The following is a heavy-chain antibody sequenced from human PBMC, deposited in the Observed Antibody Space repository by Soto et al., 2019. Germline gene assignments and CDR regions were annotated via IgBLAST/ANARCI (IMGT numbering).Heavy chain of an antibody. CDR2: INHSGST. J-gene: IGHJ5*02. CDR3: ARAKGAAAAYNWFDP. V-gene: IGHV4-34*01. CDR1: GGTFSGYY. D-gene: IGHD6-13*01. Sequence: PSVTKSLTCAVDGGTFSGYYWSWIRQHPGKGLEWIGEINHSGSTNYNPSLKSRVTISVDTSKNQFSLKLSSVTAADTAVYYCARAKGAAAAYNWFDPWGQGTLVTVSS.